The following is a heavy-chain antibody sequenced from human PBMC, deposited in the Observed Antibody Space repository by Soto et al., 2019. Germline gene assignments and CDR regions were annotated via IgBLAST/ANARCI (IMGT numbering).Heavy chain of an antibody. J-gene: IGHJ4*02. Sequence: EVQLLESGGGLVQRGDSLRLSCAASGFTFNNYAMTWVRQAPGKGLEWVSVISGSGSYTYYADSVKGRFTISRDSFKNTLYLQMNSLRADDTAVYYCARVGRMTTVVSHFGYWGRGTLVTVSS. CDR2: ISGSGSYT. V-gene: IGHV3-23*01. CDR3: ARVGRMTTVVSHFGY. D-gene: IGHD4-17*01. CDR1: GFTFNNYA.